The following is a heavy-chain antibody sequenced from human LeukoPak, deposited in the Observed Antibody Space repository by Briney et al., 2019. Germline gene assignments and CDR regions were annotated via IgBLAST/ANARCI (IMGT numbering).Heavy chain of an antibody. Sequence: GGSLSLLCAISGIPLSSQAMNWVRQASGKGLEGGLVIVGNGGGIVYAESVKGRFTIPRDNSRNTLYLQMNSLRAEDTAVYYCAKDRIPDAKYPIDFWGQGTLVIVSS. CDR1: GIPLSSQA. V-gene: IGHV3-23*01. D-gene: IGHD2-15*01. J-gene: IGHJ4*02. CDR3: AKDRIPDAKYPIDF. CDR2: IVGNGGGI.